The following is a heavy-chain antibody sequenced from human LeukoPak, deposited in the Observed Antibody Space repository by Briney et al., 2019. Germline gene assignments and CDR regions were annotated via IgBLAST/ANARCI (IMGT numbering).Heavy chain of an antibody. J-gene: IGHJ4*02. CDR1: GFTFSTYS. CDR2: ISGSSSYM. Sequence: GGSLRLSCAASGFTFSTYSMNWVRQAPGKGLEWVSSISGSSSYMYYADSVKGRFTISRDNAKNSLYLQMNSLRAEDTAVYYCARDPRRLRLGELSSDYWGQGTLVTVSS. D-gene: IGHD3-16*02. V-gene: IGHV3-21*01. CDR3: ARDPRRLRLGELSSDY.